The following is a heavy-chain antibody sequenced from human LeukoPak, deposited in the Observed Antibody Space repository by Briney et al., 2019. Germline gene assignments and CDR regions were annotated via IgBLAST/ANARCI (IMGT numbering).Heavy chain of an antibody. CDR1: VFTFIIYS. CDR2: ISISSSYI. CDR3: ASEYDY. J-gene: IGHJ4*02. V-gene: IGHV3-21*01. Sequence: GALRLSFAGSVFTFIIYSMNWVRQAPGKGLEWVSSISISSSYIYYADSVKGRFTNTRDNAKNSLYLQMNSLRAEDTAVYYCASEYDYWGQGTLVTVS.